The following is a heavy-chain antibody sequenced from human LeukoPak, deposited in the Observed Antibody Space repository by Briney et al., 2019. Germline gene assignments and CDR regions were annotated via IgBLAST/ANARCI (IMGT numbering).Heavy chain of an antibody. D-gene: IGHD2-21*02. J-gene: IGHJ4*02. CDR1: GYIFASFT. V-gene: IGHV1-18*01. CDR2: ISTYNGKT. CDR3: ARADCGGDCYSFQY. Sequence: GASVKVSCRASGYIFASFTIDWVRQAPGQGLEWMGWISTYNGKTTYAQNLQGRVTMTTDTSTSTAYMELRSLRSDDTAIYYCARADCGGDCYSFQYWGQGTLVTVS.